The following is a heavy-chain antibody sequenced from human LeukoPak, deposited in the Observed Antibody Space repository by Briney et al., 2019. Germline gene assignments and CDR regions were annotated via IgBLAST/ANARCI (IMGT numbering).Heavy chain of an antibody. V-gene: IGHV3-43*02. CDR1: GFTFDDYG. CDR3: VKDPTGGGSAY. D-gene: IGHD1-14*01. CDR2: ISGDGHIT. J-gene: IGHJ4*02. Sequence: GGSLRLSCAASGFTFDDYGMHWVRQAPGKGLEWVSLISGDGHITNYTDSVKGRFTISRDNNKNSLYLQMNSLRAEDTALYYCVKDPTGGGSAYWGPGTLVTVSS.